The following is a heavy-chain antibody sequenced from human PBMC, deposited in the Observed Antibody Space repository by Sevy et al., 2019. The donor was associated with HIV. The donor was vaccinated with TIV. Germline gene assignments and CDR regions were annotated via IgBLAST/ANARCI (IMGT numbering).Heavy chain of an antibody. CDR1: GFTFRTSG. J-gene: IGHJ4*02. V-gene: IGHV3-30*18. CDR3: AKDYSAGITFGRGAYRARRDYFDY. Sequence: GGSLRLSCVTSGFTFRTSGMHWVRQSPGKGLEWVAIISYDEAHKNYADSVRGRFNISKDNSKNTLYLQMSSLKTEDTAVYYCAKDYSAGITFGRGAYRARRDYFDYWGQGTQVTVSS. D-gene: IGHD3-10*01. CDR2: ISYDEAHK.